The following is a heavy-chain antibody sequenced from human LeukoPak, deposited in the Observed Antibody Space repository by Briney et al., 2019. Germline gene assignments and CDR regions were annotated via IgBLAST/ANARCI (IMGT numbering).Heavy chain of an antibody. CDR3: ARGATVTSNPLFDC. CDR2: INQDGSEK. J-gene: IGHJ4*02. D-gene: IGHD4-17*01. Sequence: GGSLRLSCAASGFTFSRYWMSWMRQAPGRGLEWVATINQDGSEKSYVDSVKGRFIISRDNAKRSLYLQMSSVRAEDTAVYYCARGATVTSNPLFDCWGQGTLVTVSS. V-gene: IGHV3-7*04. CDR1: GFTFSRYW.